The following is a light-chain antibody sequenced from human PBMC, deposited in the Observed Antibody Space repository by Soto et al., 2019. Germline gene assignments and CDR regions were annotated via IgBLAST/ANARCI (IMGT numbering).Light chain of an antibody. V-gene: IGLV2-14*03. Sequence: QSALTQPASVSGSPGQSITISCTGTSSDFGNYNFVSWYQQHPGKAPKLMIYDVSNRPSGVSNRFSGSKSGNTASLTISGLQAEDEADYYCSSCTTSNTYVFGTGTKVTVL. CDR3: SSCTTSNTYV. CDR2: DVS. J-gene: IGLJ1*01. CDR1: SSDFGNYNF.